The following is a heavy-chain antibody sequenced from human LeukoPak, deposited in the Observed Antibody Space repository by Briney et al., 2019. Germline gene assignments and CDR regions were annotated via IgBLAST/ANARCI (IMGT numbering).Heavy chain of an antibody. CDR2: INTDTGNP. CDR1: GYTFTTYA. CDR3: ARASCTGGTCPTFIDF. V-gene: IGHV7-4-1*02. J-gene: IGHJ4*02. D-gene: IGHD2-15*01. Sequence: GASAKVSCKASGYTFTTYAMNWVRQAPGQGLEWMGWINTDTGNPTYAQGFTGRFVFSLDTSVSTAYLQISSLKAEDTAVYYCARASCTGGTCPTFIDFWGQGTLVTVSS.